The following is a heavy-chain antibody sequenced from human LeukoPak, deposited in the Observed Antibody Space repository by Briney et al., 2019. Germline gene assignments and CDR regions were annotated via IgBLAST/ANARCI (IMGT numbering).Heavy chain of an antibody. Sequence: GRSLRLSCTASGFTFGDYAMSWVRQAPGKGLEWVGFIRSKAYGGTTEYAASVKGRFTISRDDSKSIAYLQMNSLKTEDTAVYYCTSYAEGGAVAKLDYLGLRTLVTVSS. J-gene: IGHJ4*02. V-gene: IGHV3-49*04. D-gene: IGHD6-19*01. CDR1: GFTFGDYA. CDR3: TSYAEGGAVAKLDY. CDR2: IRSKAYGGTT.